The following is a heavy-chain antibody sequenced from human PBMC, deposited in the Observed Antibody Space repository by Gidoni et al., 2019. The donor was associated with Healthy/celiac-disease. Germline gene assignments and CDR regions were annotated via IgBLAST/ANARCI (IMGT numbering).Heavy chain of an antibody. CDR2: IIPLLGIA. J-gene: IGHJ5*02. Sequence: QVQLVQSVPEVQKPGSSVQVSCNASGGTFSRYAIRWVRQAPGQGREWMGRIIPLLGIANYAQEFQGRVTITADKSTSTAYRELSSLRSEDTAVYYCARSRRQLVRENWFDPWGQGTLVTVSS. D-gene: IGHD6-13*01. CDR3: ARSRRQLVRENWFDP. V-gene: IGHV1-69*04. CDR1: GGTFSRYA.